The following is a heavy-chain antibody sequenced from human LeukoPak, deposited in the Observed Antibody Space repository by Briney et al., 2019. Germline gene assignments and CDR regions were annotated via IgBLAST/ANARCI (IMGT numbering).Heavy chain of an antibody. CDR3: ARAHLGYCSSTTCYMSWFDP. CDR1: GGSISSGTYC. Sequence: SETLSLTCTVSGGSISSGTYCWSWIRQHPGKGLEWIGYIYHSGTSFYNPSLKSRVTISVDTSKTQFSLKLSSVTAADTAVYYCARAHLGYCSSTTCYMSWFDPWGQGTLVTVSS. D-gene: IGHD2-2*01. V-gene: IGHV4-31*03. CDR2: IYHSGTS. J-gene: IGHJ5*02.